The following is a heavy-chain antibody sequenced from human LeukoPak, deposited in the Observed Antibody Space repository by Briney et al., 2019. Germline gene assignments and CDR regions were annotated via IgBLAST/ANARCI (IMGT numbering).Heavy chain of an antibody. CDR1: GFTFSSHA. D-gene: IGHD4-11*01. Sequence: GGSLRLSCAASGFTFSSHAMSWVRQAPGKGLEWVSSIVGTGVSRDYADSVKGRFTVSRDNSNNTVYLQMNSLRAEDTAVYYCARIRGLAVTLRYFEHWGQGALVTVSS. V-gene: IGHV3-23*01. J-gene: IGHJ1*01. CDR3: ARIRGLAVTLRYFEH. CDR2: IVGTGVSR.